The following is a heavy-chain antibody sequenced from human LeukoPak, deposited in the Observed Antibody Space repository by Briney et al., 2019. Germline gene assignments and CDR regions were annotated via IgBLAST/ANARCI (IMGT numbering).Heavy chain of an antibody. V-gene: IGHV1-2*02. D-gene: IGHD2-21*01. J-gene: IGHJ5*02. CDR3: ARADRLDGAPYLIGP. CDR1: GYTFTDYY. CDR2: INPNSGGT. Sequence: GASVKVSCKTSGYTFTDYYLHWVRQAPGQGLEWMGWINPNSGGTSSAQKFRGRFTMTRDTSITTVYMEVAWLTSEDTAIYYCARADRLDGAPYLIGPWGQGTLVTVSS.